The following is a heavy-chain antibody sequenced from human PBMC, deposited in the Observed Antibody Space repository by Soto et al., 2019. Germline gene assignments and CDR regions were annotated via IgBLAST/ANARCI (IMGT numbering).Heavy chain of an antibody. D-gene: IGHD6-13*01. CDR2: ISAYNGNT. V-gene: IGHV1-18*01. Sequence: ASVKVSCKASGYTFTSYGISWVRQAPGQGLEWMGWISAYNGNTNYAQKLQGRVTMTTDTSTSTAYMELRSLRSDDTAVYYCARSRLRYSSSWYKVDYWGQGTLVTVSS. J-gene: IGHJ4*02. CDR3: ARSRLRYSSSWYKVDY. CDR1: GYTFTSYG.